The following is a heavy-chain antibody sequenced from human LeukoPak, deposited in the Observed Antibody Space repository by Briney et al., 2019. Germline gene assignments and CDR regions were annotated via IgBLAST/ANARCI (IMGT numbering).Heavy chain of an antibody. CDR2: INPSGGST. D-gene: IGHD2-21*02. CDR3: AREAYCGGDCPNDAFDI. CDR1: GYTFTSYY. V-gene: IGHV1-46*01. J-gene: IGHJ3*02. Sequence: ASVKVSCKASGYTFTSYYMHWVRQAPGQGPEWMGIINPSGGSTSYAQKFQGRVTMTRDTSTSTVYMELSSLRSEDTAVYYCAREAYCGGDCPNDAFDIWGQGTMVTVSS.